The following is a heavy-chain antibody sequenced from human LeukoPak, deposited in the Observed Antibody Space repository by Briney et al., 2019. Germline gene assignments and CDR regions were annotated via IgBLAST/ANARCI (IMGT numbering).Heavy chain of an antibody. J-gene: IGHJ4*02. CDR2: IYYSGST. V-gene: IGHV4-59*01. Sequence: KPSETLSLTCTVSGGSISSYYWSWIRQPPGKGLEWIGYIYYSGSTNYNPSLKSRVTISVDTSKNQFSLKLSSVTAADTAVYYCARAWYSGSIRDAHFYDYWGQGTLVTVSS. CDR3: ARAWYSGSIRDAHFYDY. CDR1: GGSISSYY. D-gene: IGHD1-26*01.